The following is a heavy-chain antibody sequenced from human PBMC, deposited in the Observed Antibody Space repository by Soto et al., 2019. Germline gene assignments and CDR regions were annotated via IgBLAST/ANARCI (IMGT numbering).Heavy chain of an antibody. D-gene: IGHD6-13*01. Sequence: SETLSLTCAVFGGSLSCYHWIWIRQPPGKGLECIGEINHSGSTTYNPSLKSRVTISVDTSKNQFSLKLSSVTAADTAVYYCARDREQLVSGYYGMDVWGQGTTVTVSS. CDR2: INHSGST. CDR3: ARDREQLVSGYYGMDV. CDR1: GGSLSCYH. J-gene: IGHJ6*02. V-gene: IGHV4-34*01.